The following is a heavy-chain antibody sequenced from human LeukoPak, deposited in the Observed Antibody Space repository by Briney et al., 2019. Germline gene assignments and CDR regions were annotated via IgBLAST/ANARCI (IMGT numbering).Heavy chain of an antibody. CDR3: AREARSGNYYFDY. Sequence: GRSLRLSCAASGFTFSSYAIHWVRQAPGKGLEWVAVISYDGSNKYYADSVKGRFTISRDNSKNTLYLQMNSLRAEDTAVYYCAREARSGNYYFDYWGQGTLVTVSS. J-gene: IGHJ4*02. V-gene: IGHV3-30*14. CDR2: ISYDGSNK. CDR1: GFTFSSYA. D-gene: IGHD4-23*01.